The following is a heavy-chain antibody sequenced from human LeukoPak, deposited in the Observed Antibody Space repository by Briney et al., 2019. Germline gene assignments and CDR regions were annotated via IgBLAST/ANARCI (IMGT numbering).Heavy chain of an antibody. D-gene: IGHD2-2*01. CDR3: ARVEVYCSSTSCYLGYNWFDP. Sequence: ASVKVSCEASGYTFTSYDINWVRQATGQGLEWMGWMNPNSGNTGYAQKFQGRVTMTRNTSISTAYMELSSLRSEDTAVYYCARVEVYCSSTSCYLGYNWFDPWGQGTLVTVSS. CDR2: MNPNSGNT. CDR1: GYTFTSYD. V-gene: IGHV1-8*01. J-gene: IGHJ5*02.